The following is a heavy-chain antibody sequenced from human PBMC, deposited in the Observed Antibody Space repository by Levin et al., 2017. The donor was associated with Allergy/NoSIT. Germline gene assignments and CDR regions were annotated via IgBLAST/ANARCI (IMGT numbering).Heavy chain of an antibody. CDR2: IHTDTSVT. D-gene: IGHD2-15*01. V-gene: IGHV3-74*01. J-gene: IGHJ4*02. CDR1: GFTFSSYY. CDR3: ARGGCSATSWLDS. Sequence: SCAASGFTFSSYYMHWVRQAPGKGLAWVSNIHTDTSVTNYADSVKGRFTISRDNAKNTLYLQMNSLRAEDTAVYYCARGGCSATSWLDSWGQGTLVTVSS.